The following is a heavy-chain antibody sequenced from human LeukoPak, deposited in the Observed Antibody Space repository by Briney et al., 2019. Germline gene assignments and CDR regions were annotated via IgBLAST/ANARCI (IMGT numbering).Heavy chain of an antibody. CDR2: VNSDGSST. CDR3: ARGRYYGMDV. V-gene: IGHV3-74*01. Sequence: GESLRLSCAASGFTFTSYWMHWVRQAPGKGLVWVSRVNSDGSSTTYADSVKGRFTISRDNAKNTLYLQMNSLRAEDTAVYYCARGRYYGMDVWGQGTTVNVSS. CDR1: GFTFTSYW. J-gene: IGHJ6*02.